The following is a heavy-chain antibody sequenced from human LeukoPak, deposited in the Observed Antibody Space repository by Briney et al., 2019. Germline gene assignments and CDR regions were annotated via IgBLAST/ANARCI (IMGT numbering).Heavy chain of an antibody. V-gene: IGHV4-30-2*01. D-gene: IGHD3/OR15-3a*01. CDR1: GGSISSGGYS. Sequence: MTSQTLSLTCAVSGGSISSGGYSWSWIRQPPGKGLEWIGYIYHSGSTYYNPSLKSRVTISVDRSKNQFSLKLSSVTAADTAVYYCARVRYGLFDYWGQGTLVTVSS. CDR2: IYHSGST. J-gene: IGHJ4*02. CDR3: ARVRYGLFDY.